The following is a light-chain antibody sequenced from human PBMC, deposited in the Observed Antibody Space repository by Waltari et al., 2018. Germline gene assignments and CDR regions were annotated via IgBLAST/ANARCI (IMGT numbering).Light chain of an antibody. J-gene: IGLJ2*01. CDR3: SSYTSSSTPL. Sequence: QSALTQPASVSGSPGQSITISCTGTSSDVGGSNYVSWYQQHPGKAPKLMIFDVTERPSGVSIRFSGSKSGNTASLTISGLQAEDEADYYCSSYTSSSTPLFGGGTKLTVL. V-gene: IGLV2-14*01. CDR2: DVT. CDR1: SSDVGGSNY.